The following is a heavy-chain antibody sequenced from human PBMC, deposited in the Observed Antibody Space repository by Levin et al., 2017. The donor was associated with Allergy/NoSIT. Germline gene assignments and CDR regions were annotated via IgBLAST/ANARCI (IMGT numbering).Heavy chain of an antibody. Sequence: SQTLSLTCAVSGGSFSGSYWSWIRQPPGKGLEWIGEINHSGRTNYNPSPKSRVTIPVDTSKNQFSLKLNSVTAADTAVYYCARCNSGWVGPHYFDYWGQGILVTVSS. CDR3: ARCNSGWVGPHYFDY. CDR2: INHSGRT. D-gene: IGHD6-19*01. CDR1: GGSFSGSY. J-gene: IGHJ4*02. V-gene: IGHV4-34*01.